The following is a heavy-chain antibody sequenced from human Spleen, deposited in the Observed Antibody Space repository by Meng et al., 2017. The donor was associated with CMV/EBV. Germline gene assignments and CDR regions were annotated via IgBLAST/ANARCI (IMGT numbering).Heavy chain of an antibody. D-gene: IGHD3-10*01. CDR2: ISTAGGXT. V-gene: IGHV3-48*03. CDR3: VKLFDY. CDR1: GFSFVTXX. Sequence: GESLKISXAASGFSFVTXXMNWVRQAPGKGLEWVAYISTAGGXTXXXDSVKGRFTVSRXNAKNSLXLXMNSLRAEDTAVYYCVKLFDYWGQGTLVTVSS. J-gene: IGHJ4*02.